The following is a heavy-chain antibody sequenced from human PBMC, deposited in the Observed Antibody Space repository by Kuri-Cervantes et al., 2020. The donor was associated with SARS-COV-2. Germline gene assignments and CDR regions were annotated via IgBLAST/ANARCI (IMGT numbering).Heavy chain of an antibody. Sequence: GSLRLSCSVSGGSISSDSYYWGWVRQPPGKGLEWIGNIFHSGTTYYNPSLQSRITMSVDTSKNQFSLKLSSVTAADTAVYYCARGENTIWEFDYWGQGTLVTVSS. J-gene: IGHJ4*02. D-gene: IGHD2/OR15-2a*01. V-gene: IGHV4-39*01. CDR3: ARGENTIWEFDY. CDR2: IFHSGTT. CDR1: GGSISSDSYY.